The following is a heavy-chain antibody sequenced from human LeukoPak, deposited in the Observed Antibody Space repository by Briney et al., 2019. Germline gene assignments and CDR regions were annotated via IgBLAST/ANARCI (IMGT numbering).Heavy chain of an antibody. Sequence: GGSLRLSCAASGFTFSAHYMDWVRQAPGKGLEWVGRIREKVNSYTTVYAASVKGRFTISRDDSTNSVFLQMNSLKTEDAAVYYCAKAFCSEKQCTLDSWGQGTLVSVSS. J-gene: IGHJ4*02. D-gene: IGHD3-3*01. CDR3: AKAFCSEKQCTLDS. V-gene: IGHV3-72*01. CDR1: GFTFSAHY. CDR2: IREKVNSYTT.